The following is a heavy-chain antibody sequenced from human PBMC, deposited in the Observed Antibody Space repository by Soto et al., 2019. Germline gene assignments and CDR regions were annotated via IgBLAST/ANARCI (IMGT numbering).Heavy chain of an antibody. J-gene: IGHJ5*02. D-gene: IGHD3-16*02. CDR2: IYYSGST. CDR1: GGSISSSSYY. CDR3: VKSFMITFGGVIDRGPNWFDP. Sequence: SETLSLTCTVSGGSISSSSYYWGWIRQPPGKGLEWIGSIYYSGSTYYNPSLKSRVTISVDTSKNQFSLKLSSVTAADTAVYYCVKSFMITFGGVIDRGPNWFDPWGQGTLVTVSS. V-gene: IGHV4-39*01.